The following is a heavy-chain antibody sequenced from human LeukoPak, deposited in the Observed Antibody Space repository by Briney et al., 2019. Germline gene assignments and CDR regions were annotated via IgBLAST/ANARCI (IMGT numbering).Heavy chain of an antibody. V-gene: IGHV1-8*01. CDR3: ARGKSDYWFDP. Sequence: ASVKVSCKASGYTFTRYDINWVRQATGQGLEWMGWMNPNSGNTGYAQKFQGRITMTRDTSISTAYMELSSLRSEDTAVYYCARGKSDYWFDPWGQGTLVTVAS. J-gene: IGHJ5*02. D-gene: IGHD3/OR15-3a*01. CDR1: GYTFTRYD. CDR2: MNPNSGNT.